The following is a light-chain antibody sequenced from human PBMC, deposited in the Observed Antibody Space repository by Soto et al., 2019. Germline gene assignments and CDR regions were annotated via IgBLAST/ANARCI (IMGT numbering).Light chain of an antibody. V-gene: IGKV1-39*01. CDR3: QHYDSWPLT. Sequence: DIQMPQSPSSLSASVGDRVTITCRASQTICANLNWYRQKPGKAPTLLIYDASTLQSGVPSRFSGLGSGTDFALTISSLQSEDFAVYYCQHYDSWPLTFGGGTKVDIK. CDR2: DAS. CDR1: QTICAN. J-gene: IGKJ4*01.